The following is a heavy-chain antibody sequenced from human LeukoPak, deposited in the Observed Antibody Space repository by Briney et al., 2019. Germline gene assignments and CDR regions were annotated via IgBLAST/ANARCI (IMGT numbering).Heavy chain of an antibody. CDR1: GGTFSSYA. CDR2: IIPIFGTA. Sequence: ASVKVSCKASGGTFSSYAISWVRQAPGQGLEWMGGIIPIFGTANYAQKFQGRVTITADESTSTAYMELSSLRSEDTAVYYCARERAGYNFNVFDYWGQGTLVTVSS. D-gene: IGHD5-24*01. J-gene: IGHJ4*02. V-gene: IGHV1-69*13. CDR3: ARERAGYNFNVFDY.